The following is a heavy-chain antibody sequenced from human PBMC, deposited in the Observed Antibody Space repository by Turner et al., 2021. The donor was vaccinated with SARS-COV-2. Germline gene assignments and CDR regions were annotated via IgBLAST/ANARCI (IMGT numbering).Heavy chain of an antibody. Sequence: QLQLQESVPGLVRPSETLSLICTVSGDSISTSHDYWGWIRQPPGKGLEWIGSIYYSGRTFYNPSVKSRVTISVDTSKNDFSLQLSSVTAADTAVYYCMRHDHYGSASINWFNSWGQGTLVTVSS. J-gene: IGHJ5*01. CDR3: MRHDHYGSASINWFNS. V-gene: IGHV4-39*01. D-gene: IGHD3-10*01. CDR1: GDSISTSHDY. CDR2: IYYSGRT.